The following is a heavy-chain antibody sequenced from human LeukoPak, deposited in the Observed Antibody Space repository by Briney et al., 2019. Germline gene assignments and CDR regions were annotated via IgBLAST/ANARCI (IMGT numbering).Heavy chain of an antibody. Sequence: ASVKVSCKASGYTFTSYDINWVRQATGQGLEWMGWMNPNSGNTGYAQKFQGRVTMTRNTSISTAYMELSSLRSEDTAVYHCARSDRPTVKTLDYWGQGTLVTVSS. D-gene: IGHD4-17*01. CDR1: GYTFTSYD. CDR2: MNPNSGNT. J-gene: IGHJ4*02. V-gene: IGHV1-8*01. CDR3: ARSDRPTVKTLDY.